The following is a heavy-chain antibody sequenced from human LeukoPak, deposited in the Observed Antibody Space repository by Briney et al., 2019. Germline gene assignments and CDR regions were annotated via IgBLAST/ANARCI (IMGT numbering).Heavy chain of an antibody. V-gene: IGHV4-61*02. CDR3: ARGTVLRYFDWLEGMGRYYYYMDV. CDR2: IYTSGST. D-gene: IGHD3-9*01. Sequence: SETLSLTCTVSGGSISSGSYYWSWIRQPAGKGLEWIGRIYTSGSTNYNPSLKSRVTISVDTSKNQFSLKLSSVTAADTAVYYCARGTVLRYFDWLEGMGRYYYYMDVWGKGTTVTVSS. CDR1: GGSISSGSYY. J-gene: IGHJ6*03.